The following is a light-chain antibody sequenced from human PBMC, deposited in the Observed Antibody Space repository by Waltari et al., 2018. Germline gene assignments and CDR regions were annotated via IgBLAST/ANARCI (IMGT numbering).Light chain of an antibody. Sequence: DIVMTQSPLSLPVTPGEPASISCRSSQSLLHSNGYNCLDWYLQKPGQSPQLLIYLTSHRASGVPDRFSGSGSGTDFTLKISRVEAEDVGVYFCMQALQMPITFGQGTRLEMK. CDR1: QSLLHSNGYNC. V-gene: IGKV2-28*01. J-gene: IGKJ5*01. CDR3: MQALQMPIT. CDR2: LTS.